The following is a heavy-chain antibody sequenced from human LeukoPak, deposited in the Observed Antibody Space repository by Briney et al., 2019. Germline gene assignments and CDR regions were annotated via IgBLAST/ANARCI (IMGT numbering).Heavy chain of an antibody. CDR3: AKTDQSSMYWYFDV. CDR2: ISYDGSNK. Sequence: GGSLRLSCAASGFTFSSYAMHWVRQAPGKGLEWVAVISYDGSNKYYADSVKGRFTISRDNSKNTLYLQMNSLRAEDTAVYYCAKTDQSSMYWYFDVWGRGTLITVSS. J-gene: IGHJ2*01. V-gene: IGHV3-30*04. CDR1: GFTFSSYA. D-gene: IGHD2/OR15-2a*01.